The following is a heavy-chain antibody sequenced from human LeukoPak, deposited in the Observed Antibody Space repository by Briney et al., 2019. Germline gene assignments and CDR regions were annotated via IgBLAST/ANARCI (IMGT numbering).Heavy chain of an antibody. CDR1: GFTFNRDW. CDR3: ATKEPSTSGWSY. Sequence: GSLRLSCAASGFTFNRDWTAWVRQAPGKGLEWVANIKEDGSEKNYVDSVKGRFTISRDNAVNSVYLQMNDLRAEDTGVYYCATKEPSTSGWSYWGQGTLVTVSS. CDR2: IKEDGSEK. J-gene: IGHJ4*02. D-gene: IGHD6-19*01. V-gene: IGHV3-7*01.